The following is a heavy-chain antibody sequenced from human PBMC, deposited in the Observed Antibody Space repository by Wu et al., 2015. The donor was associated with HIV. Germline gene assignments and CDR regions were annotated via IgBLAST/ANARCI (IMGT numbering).Heavy chain of an antibody. Sequence: QVQLVQSGTEVKKPGALVKVSCRASGYTFTDHYIHWVRQAPGQGLEWMGWINPNSGGTNFAQKFQGRVTMTRDTSLSTAYMELTRLRSDDTAIYYCAKEAEPAPYYFDFWGQGTLVTVSS. CDR1: GYTFTDHY. CDR3: AKEAEPAPYYFDF. D-gene: IGHD1-14*01. CDR2: INPNSGGT. V-gene: IGHV1-2*02. J-gene: IGHJ4*02.